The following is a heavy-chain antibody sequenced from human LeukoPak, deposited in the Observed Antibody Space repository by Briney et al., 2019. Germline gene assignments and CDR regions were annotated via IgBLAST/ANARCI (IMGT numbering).Heavy chain of an antibody. Sequence: GGSLRLSCAAFGFTFSSYGMHWVRQAPGKGLEWVAVIWYDGSNKYYADSVKGRFTISRDNSKNTLYLQMNSLRAEDTAVYYCAKGVGATSNWGQGTLVTVSS. CDR2: IWYDGSNK. CDR1: GFTFSSYG. D-gene: IGHD1-26*01. V-gene: IGHV3-33*06. CDR3: AKGVGATSN. J-gene: IGHJ4*02.